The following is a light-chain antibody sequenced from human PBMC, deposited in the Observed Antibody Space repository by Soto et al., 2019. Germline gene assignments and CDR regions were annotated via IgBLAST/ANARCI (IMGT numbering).Light chain of an antibody. V-gene: IGKV1-27*01. CDR2: AAS. CDR3: QNYYNAPET. CDR1: QGISSY. J-gene: IGKJ1*01. Sequence: DIQMTQSPSSLSASVGDRVTITCRASQGISSYLAWYQQRPGKVPKVLIYAASTLHSGVPSRFSGSGSGTDFTLTISNVQPADVATYYCQNYYNAPETFGQGTKVEIK.